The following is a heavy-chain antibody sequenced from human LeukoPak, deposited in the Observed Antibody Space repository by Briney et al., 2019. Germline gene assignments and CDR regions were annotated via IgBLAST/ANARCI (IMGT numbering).Heavy chain of an antibody. V-gene: IGHV4-39*07. Sequence: SETLSLTCSVSGGSISISNYYWGWIRQPPGKGLEWIGEINHSGSTNYNPSLKSRVTISVDTSKNQFSLKLSSVTAADTAVYYCARLYCSGGSCYPFDYWGQGTLVTVSS. CDR2: INHSGST. J-gene: IGHJ4*02. D-gene: IGHD2-15*01. CDR1: GGSISISNYY. CDR3: ARLYCSGGSCYPFDY.